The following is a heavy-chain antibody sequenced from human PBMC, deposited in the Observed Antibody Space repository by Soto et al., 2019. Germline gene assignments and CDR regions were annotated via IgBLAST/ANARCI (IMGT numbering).Heavy chain of an antibody. CDR1: GFTFSSYW. J-gene: IGHJ6*02. CDR2: IKQDGSEK. V-gene: IGHV3-7*05. D-gene: IGHD3-3*01. Sequence: VQLVESGGGLVQPGGSLRLSCAASGFTFSSYWMSWVRQAPGKGLEWVANIKQDGSEKYYVDSVKGRFTISRDNAKNSLYLQMNSLRAEDTAVYYCARRFNDFWSGRRKYYYYGMDVWGQGTTVTVSS. CDR3: ARRFNDFWSGRRKYYYYGMDV.